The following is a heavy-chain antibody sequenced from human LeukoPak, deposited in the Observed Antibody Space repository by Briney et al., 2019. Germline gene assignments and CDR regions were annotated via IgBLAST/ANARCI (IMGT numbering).Heavy chain of an antibody. Sequence: GSVKVSCKASGYTFTSYGINWVRQAPGQGLEWMGWISAYNGNTNYAQKLQGRVTMTTDTSTSTAYMELRSLRSDDTAVYYCARVNIVVVPAYYYYYMDVWGKGTTVTVSS. CDR2: ISAYNGNT. CDR1: GYTFTSYG. CDR3: ARVNIVVVPAYYYYYMDV. V-gene: IGHV1-18*01. J-gene: IGHJ6*03. D-gene: IGHD2-2*01.